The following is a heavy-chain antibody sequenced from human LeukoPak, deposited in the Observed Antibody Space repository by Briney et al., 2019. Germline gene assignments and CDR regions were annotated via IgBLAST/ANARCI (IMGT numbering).Heavy chain of an antibody. D-gene: IGHD3-10*01. CDR3: ARGGGNGLLWFGELFPWFDP. CDR2: ISAYNGNT. J-gene: IGHJ5*02. CDR1: GYIFISYY. V-gene: IGHV1-18*04. Sequence: ASVKVSCKASGYIFISYYIHWVRQATGQGLEWMGWISAYNGNTNYAQKLQGRVTMTTDTSTSTAYMELRSLRSDDTAVYYCARGGGNGLLWFGELFPWFDPWGQGTLVTVSS.